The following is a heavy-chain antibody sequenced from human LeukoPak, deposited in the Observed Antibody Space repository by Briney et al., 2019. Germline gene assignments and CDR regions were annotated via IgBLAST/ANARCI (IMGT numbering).Heavy chain of an antibody. CDR1: GFTFSSYE. CDR2: ISSSGSTI. J-gene: IGHJ4*02. CDR3: AREMYYDYVWGSYGY. V-gene: IGHV3-48*03. D-gene: IGHD3-16*01. Sequence: PGGSLRLSCAASGFTFSSYEMNWVRQAPGKGLEWVSYISSSGSTIYYADSVKGRFTISRDNAKNSLYLQMNSLRAEDTAVYYCAREMYYDYVWGSYGYWGRGTLVTVSS.